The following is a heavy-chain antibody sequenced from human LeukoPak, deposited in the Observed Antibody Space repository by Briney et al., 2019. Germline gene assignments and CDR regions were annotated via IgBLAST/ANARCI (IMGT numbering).Heavy chain of an antibody. V-gene: IGHV4-59*01. J-gene: IGHJ4*02. CDR3: ASGGYYYGSGSPYYFDY. CDR2: IYYSGST. D-gene: IGHD3-10*01. CDR1: GGSFSGYY. Sequence: SETLSLTCAVYGGSFSGYYWSWIRQPPGKGLEWIGYIYYSGSTNYNPSLKSRVTISVDTSKNQFSLKLSSVTAADTAVYYCASGGYYYGSGSPYYFDYWGQGTLVTVSS.